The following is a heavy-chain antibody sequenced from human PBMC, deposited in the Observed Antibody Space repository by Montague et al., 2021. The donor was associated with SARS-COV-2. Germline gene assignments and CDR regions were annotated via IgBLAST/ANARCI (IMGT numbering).Heavy chain of an antibody. CDR1: GFIFSSYG. CDR3: ARGSVGGYYFGY. CDR2: IWYDGSNE. J-gene: IGHJ4*02. V-gene: IGHV3-33*01. D-gene: IGHD1-26*01. Sequence: SLRLSCAASGFIFSSYGMHWVRQAPGKGLEWVAHIWYDGSNENYVDSVKGRFTISRDNFKNTLHLQMNSLRAEDTAIYYCARGSVGGYYFGYWGQGTLVTVSS.